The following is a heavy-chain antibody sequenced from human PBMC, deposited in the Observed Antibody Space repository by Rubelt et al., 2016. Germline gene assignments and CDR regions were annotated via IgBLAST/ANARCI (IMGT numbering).Heavy chain of an antibody. CDR2: ISGGGGST. J-gene: IGHJ4*02. CDR1: SSYG. CDR3: ARHRYDFWSGFFSGY. Sequence: SSYGLHWVRQAPGKGLEWVSAISGGGGSTYYADSVKGRFTISRDNSKNTLYLQMNSLRAEDTAVYYCARHRYDFWSGFFSGYWGQGTLVTVSS. D-gene: IGHD3-3*01. V-gene: IGHV3-23*01.